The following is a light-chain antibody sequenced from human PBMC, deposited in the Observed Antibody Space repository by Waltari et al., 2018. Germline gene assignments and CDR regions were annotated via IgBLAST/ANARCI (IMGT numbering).Light chain of an antibody. V-gene: IGKV3-20*01. Sequence: EIVLTQYQGTLSVSPGDGATLSCRASQSVSSTYLAWYQQKPGQAPGLLIYGASSRATGIPDRFSGSGSGTDFTLTISRLEPEDFAVYYCQHYSSSSWTFGQGTKVEIK. CDR3: QHYSSSSWT. J-gene: IGKJ1*01. CDR1: QSVSSTY. CDR2: GAS.